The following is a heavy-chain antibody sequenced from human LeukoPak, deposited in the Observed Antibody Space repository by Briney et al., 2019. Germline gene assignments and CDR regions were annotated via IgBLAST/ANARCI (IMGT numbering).Heavy chain of an antibody. V-gene: IGHV3-48*04. J-gene: IGHJ4*02. CDR1: GFTFTNAW. Sequence: PGGSLRLSCAASGFTFTNAWMNWVRQAPGRGLEWVSYISSGGSTIYYADSVKGRFTISRDNAKNSLYLQMNSLRAEDTAFYYCARDWQQLAHWGQGTLVTVSS. CDR3: ARDWQQLAH. CDR2: ISSGGSTI. D-gene: IGHD6-13*01.